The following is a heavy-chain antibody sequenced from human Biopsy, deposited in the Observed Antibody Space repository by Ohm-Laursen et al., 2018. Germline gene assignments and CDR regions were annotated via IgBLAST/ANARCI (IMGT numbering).Heavy chain of an antibody. CDR1: GYTFTSYD. J-gene: IGHJ5*02. D-gene: IGHD1-7*01. V-gene: IGHV1-8*01. CDR2: LNPVSGNS. CDR3: GRAVRNQLLTDP. Sequence: ASVKVSCKASGYTFTSYDITWVRQASGQGPEWIGWLNPVSGNSNFGQRFRGRVTVTSDTSISTAYMELSGLTSDDTATYYCGRAVRNQLLTDPWGQGTLVTVTS.